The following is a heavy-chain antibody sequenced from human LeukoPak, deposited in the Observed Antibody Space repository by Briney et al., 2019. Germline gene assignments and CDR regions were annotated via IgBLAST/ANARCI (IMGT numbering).Heavy chain of an antibody. V-gene: IGHV3-11*04. D-gene: IGHD3-9*01. CDR1: GFTFSDYY. CDR3: ARGVRYFDWLLPRGWFDP. J-gene: IGHJ5*02. CDR2: ISSGSTI. Sequence: GGSLRLSCAASGFTFSDYYMSWIRQAPGKGLEWVSYISSGSTIYYADSVKGRFTISRDNAKNSLYLQMNSLRAEDTAVYYCARGVRYFDWLLPRGWFDPWGQGTLVTVSS.